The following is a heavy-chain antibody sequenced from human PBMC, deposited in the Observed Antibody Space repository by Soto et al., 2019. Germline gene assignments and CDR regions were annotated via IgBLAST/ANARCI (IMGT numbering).Heavy chain of an antibody. V-gene: IGHV4-30-4*01. CDR2: IYYSGST. Sequence: PSETLSLTCTVSGGSISSGDYYWIWIRHPPGKGLEWIGYIYYSGSTYYNPSLKSRVTISVDTSKNQLSLKLSSVTAADTAVYYCARGTYGSGSYYRDYYGMDVWGQGTTVTVSS. J-gene: IGHJ6*02. D-gene: IGHD3-10*01. CDR1: GGSISSGDYY. CDR3: ARGTYGSGSYYRDYYGMDV.